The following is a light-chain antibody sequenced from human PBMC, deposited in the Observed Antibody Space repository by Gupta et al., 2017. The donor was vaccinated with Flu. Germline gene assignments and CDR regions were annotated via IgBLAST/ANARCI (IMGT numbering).Light chain of an antibody. CDR3: MQALQTPLT. CDR1: QSLLHSNGYNY. Sequence: DTVMTQSPLSLPVTPGEPASISCRSSQSLLHSNGYNYLNWYLQKPGQSPQLLIYLGSNRASGVPDRFSGSGSGTDFTLKISRVDAEDLGVYYCMQALQTPLTLGGGTKVEIK. CDR2: LGS. V-gene: IGKV2-28*01. J-gene: IGKJ4*01.